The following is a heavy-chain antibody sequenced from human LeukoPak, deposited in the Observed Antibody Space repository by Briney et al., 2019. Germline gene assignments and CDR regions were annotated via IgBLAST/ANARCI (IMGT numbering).Heavy chain of an antibody. CDR1: GGSISSSTYY. CDR3: ARSRKYGAVTTYSWFDP. CDR2: VSYTGST. D-gene: IGHD4-17*01. V-gene: IGHV4-39*01. Sequence: PSETLSLTCTVSGGSISSSTYYWGWIRQPPGWGLEWIASVSYTGSTTYNPSLKSRVTISVDTSKTQFSLKLSSVTAADTAVYYCARSRKYGAVTTYSWFDPWGRGTLVIVSS. J-gene: IGHJ5*02.